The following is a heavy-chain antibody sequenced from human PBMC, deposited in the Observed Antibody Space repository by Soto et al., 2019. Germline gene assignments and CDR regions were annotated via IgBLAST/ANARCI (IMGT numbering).Heavy chain of an antibody. CDR2: INHRGNS. Sequence: SETLSLTCDVSGYSISSGYYWAWVRQPPGKGMEWIGSINHRGNSYYNPSLKSRVTISVDTSKNQGSLKVSSVTAADTAVYYCARSGNDYGSYIDYWGQGTLVTAPQ. CDR3: ARSGNDYGSYIDY. CDR1: GYSISSGYY. J-gene: IGHJ4*02. D-gene: IGHD4-17*01. V-gene: IGHV4-38-2*01.